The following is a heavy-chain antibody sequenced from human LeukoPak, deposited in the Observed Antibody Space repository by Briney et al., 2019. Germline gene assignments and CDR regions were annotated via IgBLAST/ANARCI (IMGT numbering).Heavy chain of an antibody. CDR2: IKQDGSEK. V-gene: IGHV3-7*01. Sequence: GGSLRLSCAASGFTFSSYSMNWVRQAPGKGLEWVANIKQDGSEKYYVYSVKGRFTISRDNAKNSLYLQMNGLRAEDTAVYYCARSSTWLSYGMDVWGQGTTVTVSS. CDR1: GFTFSSYS. D-gene: IGHD6-19*01. J-gene: IGHJ6*02. CDR3: ARSSTWLSYGMDV.